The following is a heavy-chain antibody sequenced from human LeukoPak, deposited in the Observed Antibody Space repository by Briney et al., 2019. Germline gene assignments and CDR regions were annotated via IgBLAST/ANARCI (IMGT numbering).Heavy chain of an antibody. Sequence: PGGSLTLSCVGSGLTFINYWMTWLRQVPGKGLEWVANINRDGSGKYYLPSVRGRFTISKDDAKHSLYLQMDSLRPEDTAIYYCARVEYSGNGNLYWGKGTLVTVSS. CDR1: GLTFINYW. J-gene: IGHJ4*02. CDR3: ARVEYSGNGNLY. D-gene: IGHD1-26*01. CDR2: INRDGSGK. V-gene: IGHV3-7*01.